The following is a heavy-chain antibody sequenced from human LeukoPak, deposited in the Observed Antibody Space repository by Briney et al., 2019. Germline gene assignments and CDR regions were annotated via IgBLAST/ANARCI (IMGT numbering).Heavy chain of an antibody. J-gene: IGHJ3*02. CDR2: INPNSGGT. Sequence: GASVTVSFKASGYTFTGYYMHWMRQPPAQGMELMGWINPNSGGTNYAQKFQGRVTMTSDTSISTAYMELSRLRSDDTAVYYCANITMFHNDAFDIWGQGTMVTVSS. V-gene: IGHV1-2*02. CDR1: GYTFTGYY. D-gene: IGHD3-10*02. CDR3: ANITMFHNDAFDI.